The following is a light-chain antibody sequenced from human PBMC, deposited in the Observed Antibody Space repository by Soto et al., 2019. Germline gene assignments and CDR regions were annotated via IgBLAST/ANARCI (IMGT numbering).Light chain of an antibody. V-gene: IGKV3-20*01. CDR2: HAS. CDR1: QSVSNTY. CDR3: QQYHSSRWT. Sequence: EIVLTQSPGTLSLSPGERATLSCRTSQSVSNTYLAWYQQKPGQAPRLLIYHASSRATGIPDRFSGSGSGTDFTLTISRLEPEDFAVYYCQQYHSSRWTFGQGTKVEIK. J-gene: IGKJ1*01.